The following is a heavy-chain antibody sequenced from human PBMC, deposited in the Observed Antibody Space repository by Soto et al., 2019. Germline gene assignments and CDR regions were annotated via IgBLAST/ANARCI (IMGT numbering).Heavy chain of an antibody. CDR1: GFTFSSYD. CDR3: ARTTTTKSRDY. CDR2: ISVTGSGT. J-gene: IGHJ4*02. D-gene: IGHD4-17*01. V-gene: IGHV3-23*01. Sequence: EVQLLESGGGWVQPGGSLGLSCAASGFTFSSYDMSWVRQAPGKGLEYVSSISVTGSGTYYADSVKGRFTISRDNSKNTLYLQMNSLRVEDTAVYYCARTTTTKSRDYWGQGTLVTVSS.